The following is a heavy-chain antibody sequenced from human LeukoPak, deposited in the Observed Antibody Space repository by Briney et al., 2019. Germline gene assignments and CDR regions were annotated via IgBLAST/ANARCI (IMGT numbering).Heavy chain of an antibody. Sequence: HGESLKIPCKGSGYSSTSYWIGWVRQMPGKGLEWMGIIYPGDSDTRYSPSFQGQVTISADKSISTAYLQWSSLKASDTAMYYCARLYYGSGSYYRRASKLGYYFDYWGQGTLVTVSS. CDR3: ARLYYGSGSYYRRASKLGYYFDY. V-gene: IGHV5-51*01. J-gene: IGHJ4*02. D-gene: IGHD3-10*01. CDR1: GYSSTSYW. CDR2: IYPGDSDT.